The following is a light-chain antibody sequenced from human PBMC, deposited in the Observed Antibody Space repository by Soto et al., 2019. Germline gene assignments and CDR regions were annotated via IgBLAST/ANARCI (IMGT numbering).Light chain of an antibody. CDR2: HAS. V-gene: IGKV3D-15*01. CDR3: QQYNKWPYT. CDR1: QTVIRN. Sequence: IVLTPSPDTLSLSPWERVALSLSASQTVIRNYLAWHQQKPGQTTRLLIYHASTRATGIPARFSGSGSGTEFTLTISSLQSEDCAVYYCQQYNKWPYTFGQGPRWIT. J-gene: IGKJ2*01.